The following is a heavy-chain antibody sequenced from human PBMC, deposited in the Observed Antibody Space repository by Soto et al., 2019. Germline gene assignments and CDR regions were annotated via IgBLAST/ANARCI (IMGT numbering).Heavy chain of an antibody. Sequence: GGSLRLSYEASGFSFSDYEMNWVRQFPGEGLEWVAYIARDGETTFYEDSVEGRFVVSRDNAKNSLFLQMDRRTGDDTAVYFCARGPPPAELGYWGQRSLVTVSS. D-gene: IGHD1-1*01. J-gene: IGHJ4*02. CDR1: GFSFSDYE. CDR2: IARDGETT. V-gene: IGHV3-48*03. CDR3: ARGPPPAELGY.